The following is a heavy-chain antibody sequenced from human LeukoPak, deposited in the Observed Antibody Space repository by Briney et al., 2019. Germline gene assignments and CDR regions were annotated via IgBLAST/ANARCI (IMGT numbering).Heavy chain of an antibody. CDR3: ARDPLSSSSGPADY. D-gene: IGHD6-6*01. J-gene: IGHJ4*02. CDR2: INPNSGGT. Sequence: ASVKVSCKASGGTYSSYAISWVRQAPGQGLEWLGWINPNSGGTNYAQKFQGRVTMTRDTSISTAYMDLSRLRSDDTAVYYCARDPLSSSSGPADYWGQGTLVTVSS. CDR1: GGTYSSYA. V-gene: IGHV1-2*02.